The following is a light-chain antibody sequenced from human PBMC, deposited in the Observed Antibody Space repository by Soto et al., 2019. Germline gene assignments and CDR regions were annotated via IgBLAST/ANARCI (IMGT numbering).Light chain of an antibody. V-gene: IGKV1-39*01. CDR2: SAS. Sequence: DLQMTQSPSSLSASVGDRVTITCRASHNIDTYLTWYQHRPGKAPKLLIYSASTLQTGVPPRFSGSGSGTNFSLTISSLQPEDFATYYCQQSFNTLTFGGGTMVDIK. J-gene: IGKJ4*01. CDR3: QQSFNTLT. CDR1: HNIDTY.